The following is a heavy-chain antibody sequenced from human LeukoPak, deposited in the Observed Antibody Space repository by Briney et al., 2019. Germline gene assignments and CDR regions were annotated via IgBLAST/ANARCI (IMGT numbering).Heavy chain of an antibody. J-gene: IGHJ4*02. CDR2: ISSSSSSTI. CDR3: ARESCYYDSSGYYSFDH. CDR1: GFTFSSYS. D-gene: IGHD3-22*01. V-gene: IGHV3-48*01. Sequence: GGSLRLSCAASGFTFSSYSMNWVRQAPGKGLEWVSYISSSSSSTIYYADSVKGRFTISRDNAKNSLYLQMNSLRAEDTAVYYCARESCYYDSSGYYSFDHWGQGTLVTVSS.